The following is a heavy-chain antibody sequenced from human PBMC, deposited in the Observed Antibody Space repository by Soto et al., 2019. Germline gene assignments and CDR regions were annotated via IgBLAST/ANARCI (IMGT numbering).Heavy chain of an antibody. D-gene: IGHD5-12*01. CDR2: ISYDGNSE. CDR1: GFTFGAYT. V-gene: IGHV3-30*14. Sequence: QMYLVESGGGVVQPGRSLRLSCAASGFTFGAYTMHWVRQAPGKGLEWVAAISYDGNSERYTDPVKGRFTVSRDNPSDTLYLQMNSLRVEDTAVYYWARDGYSGRSYGCDVWGQGTMVTVSS. J-gene: IGHJ3*01. CDR3: ARDGYSGRSYGCDV.